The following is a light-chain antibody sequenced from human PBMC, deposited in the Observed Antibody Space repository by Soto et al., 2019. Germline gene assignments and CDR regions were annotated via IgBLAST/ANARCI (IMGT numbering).Light chain of an antibody. CDR1: SFNIGSNN. V-gene: IGLV1-44*01. Sequence: QSVLTQPPSASGTPWQRVNISFSGSSFNIGSNNVNWYQQLQGTAPNLLIYNNNQRPSGVPDRFSGSKSGTSASLAISGLQSEDEADYYCGAWDDSMNGLLFGGGTKVTVL. J-gene: IGLJ3*02. CDR3: GAWDDSMNGLL. CDR2: NNN.